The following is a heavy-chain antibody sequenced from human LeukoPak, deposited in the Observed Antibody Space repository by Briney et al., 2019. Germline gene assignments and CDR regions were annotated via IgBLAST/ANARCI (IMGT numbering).Heavy chain of an antibody. CDR1: GGSISSDNW. CDR2: VLRSGGT. Sequence: SETLSLTCAVSGGSISSDNWWSWIRQPPGKGLEWIGEVLRSGGTNYNPSLKSRVTMSIDTSKNQFSLKLNSVTAADTAVYYCATYYDISGYRFDYWGQGTLVTVSS. CDR3: ATYYDISGYRFDY. D-gene: IGHD3-22*01. V-gene: IGHV4-4*02. J-gene: IGHJ4*02.